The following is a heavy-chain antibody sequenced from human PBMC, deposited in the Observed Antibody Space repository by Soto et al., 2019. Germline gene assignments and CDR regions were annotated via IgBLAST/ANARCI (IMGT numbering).Heavy chain of an antibody. CDR2: IYSSGTT. Sequence: QVQLQESGPGLVKSSGTLSLACTVSGDSIRTSNWWSWVRQTPGKGLEWIGEIYSSGTTNFNPSLMSRVRISVDESRNQFSLNLTSVTAADTAVYFCARAPGVVVGTSILSSWFDPWGQGTLVIVSS. CDR3: ARAPGVVVGTSILSSWFDP. D-gene: IGHD2-21*02. V-gene: IGHV4-4*02. CDR1: GDSIRTSNW. J-gene: IGHJ5*02.